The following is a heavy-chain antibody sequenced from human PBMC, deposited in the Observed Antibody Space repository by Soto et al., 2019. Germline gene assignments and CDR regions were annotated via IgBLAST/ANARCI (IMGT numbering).Heavy chain of an antibody. CDR3: AKDLLEYDSSGYHTFDY. D-gene: IGHD3-22*01. CDR1: GFTFSSYG. V-gene: IGHV3-30*18. CDR2: ISYDGSNK. J-gene: IGHJ4*02. Sequence: GGSLRLSCAASGFTFSSYGMHWVRQAPGKGLEWVAIISYDGSNKFYADSVKGRFTISRDNSKNTLYLQMNSLRAEDTVVYYCAKDLLEYDSSGYHTFDYWGQGTLVTVSS.